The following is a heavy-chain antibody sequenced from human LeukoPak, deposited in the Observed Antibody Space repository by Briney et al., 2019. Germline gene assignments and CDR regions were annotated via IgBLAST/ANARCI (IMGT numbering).Heavy chain of an antibody. CDR1: GFTFSSYE. D-gene: IGHD6-13*01. Sequence: GGSLRLSCAASGFTFSSYEMNWVRQAPGKGLEWGSSISRSATTIYYADSVKGRFTISRDNAKNSLYLQMNSLRAEDTAVYYCARVGVFSSSWLLHWGQGTLVTVSS. J-gene: IGHJ4*02. CDR3: ARVGVFSSSWLLH. CDR2: ISRSATTI. V-gene: IGHV3-48*03.